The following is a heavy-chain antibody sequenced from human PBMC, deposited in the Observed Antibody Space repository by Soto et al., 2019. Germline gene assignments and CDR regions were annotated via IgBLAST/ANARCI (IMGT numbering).Heavy chain of an antibody. J-gene: IGHJ4*02. V-gene: IGHV1-3*01. D-gene: IGHD5-12*01. CDR1: GYTFTRFA. Sequence: QVLLVQSGAEVRKPGASVKFSCKASGYTFTRFAIHWVRQAPGQGLEWMGWINAVNGNTRYSQKFQGRATLTLDTSADTAYMEVSSLTCGDTATDYCALEGDNYIYDYGLDFWGQGTLLTVSS. CDR3: ALEGDNYIYDYGLDF. CDR2: INAVNGNT.